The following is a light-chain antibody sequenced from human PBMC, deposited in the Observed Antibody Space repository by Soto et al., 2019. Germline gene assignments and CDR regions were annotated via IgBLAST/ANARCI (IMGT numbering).Light chain of an antibody. CDR1: QNVSSN. V-gene: IGKV3-15*01. J-gene: IGKJ4*01. CDR2: GAS. Sequence: EIVMTQSPATLSVSPGERATLSCRASQNVSSNLAWYQQKPGQAPRLLIYGASTRATGIPARSSGSGSGTEFTLTISSLQSEDFAVYYCQQYNTWPLTSGGGTKVEIK. CDR3: QQYNTWPLT.